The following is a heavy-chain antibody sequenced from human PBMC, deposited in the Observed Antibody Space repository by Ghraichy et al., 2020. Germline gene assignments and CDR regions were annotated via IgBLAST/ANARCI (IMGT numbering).Heavy chain of an antibody. CDR1: EYIFTNYE. Sequence: GESLNISCKASEYIFTNYEINWLRQATGQKPEWMGWMNPHSGNTGYAQKFQGRVTMTWNSAISTAYMELSRLRSEDTAIYYCARVSPSQYSVPFFDLWGQGTLVHVSS. V-gene: IGHV1-8*01. CDR2: MNPHSGNT. J-gene: IGHJ4*02. D-gene: IGHD5/OR15-5a*01. CDR3: ARVSPSQYSVPFFDL.